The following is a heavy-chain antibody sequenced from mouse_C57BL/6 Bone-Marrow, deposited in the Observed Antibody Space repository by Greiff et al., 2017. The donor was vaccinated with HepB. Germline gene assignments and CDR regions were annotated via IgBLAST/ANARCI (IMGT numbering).Heavy chain of an antibody. CDR2: IHPNSGST. CDR1: GYTFTSYW. V-gene: IGHV1-64*01. J-gene: IGHJ1*03. Sequence: QVQLQQPGAELVKPGASVKLSCKASGYTFTSYWMHWVKQSPGQGLEWIGMIHPNSGSTNYNEKFKSKATLTVDKSSSTAYMQLSSLTSEDSAVYYCVSSPYWYFDVWGTGTTVTVSS. D-gene: IGHD1-1*01. CDR3: VSSPYWYFDV.